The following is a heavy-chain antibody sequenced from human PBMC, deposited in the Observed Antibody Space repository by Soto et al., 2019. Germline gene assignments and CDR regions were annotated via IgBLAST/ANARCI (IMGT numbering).Heavy chain of an antibody. CDR2: IIPIFGTA. CDR1: GGTFSSYA. Sequence: SVKVSCKASGGTFSSYAISWVRQAPGQGLEWMGGIIPIFGTANYAQKFQGRVTITADESTSTAYMELSSLRSEDTAVYYCLCYRRLDMATIIYFWGQGTLVPVSS. J-gene: IGHJ4*02. CDR3: LCYRRLDMATIIYF. V-gene: IGHV1-69*13. D-gene: IGHD5-12*01.